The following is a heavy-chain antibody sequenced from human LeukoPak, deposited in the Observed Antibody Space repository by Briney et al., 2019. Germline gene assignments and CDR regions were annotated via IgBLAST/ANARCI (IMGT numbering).Heavy chain of an antibody. D-gene: IGHD6-19*01. J-gene: IGHJ4*01. CDR3: ARRYSSGSDH. V-gene: IGHV4-61*05. Sequence: SETLSLTCTVSGGSISSSSYYWGWIRQPPGKGLEWIGYIYYSGSTNYNPSLKSRVTISVDTSKNQFSLKLSSVTAADTAVYYCARRYSSGSDHWGQGTLVTVSS. CDR2: IYYSGST. CDR1: GGSISSSSYY.